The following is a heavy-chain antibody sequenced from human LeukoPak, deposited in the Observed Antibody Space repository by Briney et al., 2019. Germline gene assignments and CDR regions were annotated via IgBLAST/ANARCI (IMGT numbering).Heavy chain of an antibody. Sequence: GGSLRLSCAASGFTFSSYAMSWVRQAPGKGLEWVSAISGSGGSTYYADSVKGRFTISRDNSQNTLYLQMNSLRAEDTAVYYCARVRYCSSGSCYAFLDYWGQGTLVTVSS. D-gene: IGHD2-15*01. V-gene: IGHV3-23*01. J-gene: IGHJ4*02. CDR1: GFTFSSYA. CDR3: ARVRYCSSGSCYAFLDY. CDR2: ISGSGGST.